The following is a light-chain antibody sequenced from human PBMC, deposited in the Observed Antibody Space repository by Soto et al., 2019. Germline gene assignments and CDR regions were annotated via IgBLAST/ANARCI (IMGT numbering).Light chain of an antibody. CDR3: QQANTFPWT. CDR2: AAS. J-gene: IGKJ1*01. V-gene: IGKV1-12*01. CDR1: QGISSW. Sequence: DIQMTQSPSSVSASVGDRVTITCRASQGISSWLAWYQHKPGKAPKLLIYAASSLRSGVPSRFSGSGSGTEVTLTSSSRQPEDFANYYCQQANTFPWTFGQGTMVEIK.